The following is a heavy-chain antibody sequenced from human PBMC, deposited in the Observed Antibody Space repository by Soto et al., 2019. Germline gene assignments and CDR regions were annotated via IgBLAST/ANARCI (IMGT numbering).Heavy chain of an antibody. J-gene: IGHJ6*02. V-gene: IGHV3-33*01. CDR2: IWYVGSEK. D-gene: IGHD3-3*01. CDR3: ARAVIFGVANQYYYFYYGLDV. Sequence: QVQLVESGGGVVQPGRSLRLSCAASGFAFNSYGMHWVRQAPGKGLEWVAVIWYVGSEKYYADSVKGRFTISRDNSRSTLYLQMNSLRAEDAAVYYCARAVIFGVANQYYYFYYGLDVWGQGTTVTVSS. CDR1: GFAFNSYG.